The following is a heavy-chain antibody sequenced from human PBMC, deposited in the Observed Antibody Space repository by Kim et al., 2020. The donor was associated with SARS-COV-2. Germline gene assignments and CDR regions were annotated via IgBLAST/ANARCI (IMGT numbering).Heavy chain of an antibody. J-gene: IGHJ4*02. CDR3: LGGFYFDY. CDR2: GNGNT. Sequence: GNGNTIYSQKCQGRVTVTTDTSASTAYMELSVLRSEDSAVYYCLGGFYFDYWGQGTLVTVSS. D-gene: IGHD3-16*01. V-gene: IGHV1-3*01.